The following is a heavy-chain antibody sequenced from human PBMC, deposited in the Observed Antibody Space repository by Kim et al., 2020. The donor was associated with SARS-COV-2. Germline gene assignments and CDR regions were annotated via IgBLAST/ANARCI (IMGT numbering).Heavy chain of an antibody. CDR3: ARDGYDDDILTDAFDI. Sequence: SETLSLTCTVSGGSISSGSYYWSWIRQPAGKGLEWIGRIYTSGSTNYNPSLKSRVTISVDTSKNQFSLKLSSVTAADTAVYYCARDGYDDDILTDAFDIWGQGTMVTVSS. D-gene: IGHD3-9*01. J-gene: IGHJ3*02. CDR1: GGSISSGSYY. CDR2: IYTSGST. V-gene: IGHV4-61*02.